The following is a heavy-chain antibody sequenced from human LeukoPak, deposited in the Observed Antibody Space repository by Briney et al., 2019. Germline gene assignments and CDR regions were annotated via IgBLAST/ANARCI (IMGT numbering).Heavy chain of an antibody. D-gene: IGHD3-10*01. CDR3: ARDLRGSYYYYYGMDV. V-gene: IGHV1-8*01. J-gene: IGHJ6*02. Sequence: GASVKVSCKASGYTFTSYDINWVRQATGQGLEWMGWMNPNSGNTGYAQKFQGRVTMTRNTSISTAYMELSRLRSDDTAVYYCARDLRGSYYYYYGMDVWGQGTTVTVSS. CDR2: MNPNSGNT. CDR1: GYTFTSYD.